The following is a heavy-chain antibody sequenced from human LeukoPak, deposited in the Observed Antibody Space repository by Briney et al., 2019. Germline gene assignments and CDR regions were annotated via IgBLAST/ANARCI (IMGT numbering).Heavy chain of an antibody. D-gene: IGHD6-19*01. J-gene: IGHJ4*02. V-gene: IGHV1-69*04. CDR2: IIPILGRA. CDR1: GGTFSSYA. Sequence: SVKVSCKASGGTFSSYAISWVRQAPGQGLEWMGRIIPILGRANYAQKSQGRVTITEDKSTSTAYMELSSLRSEDTAVYYCARDPPSIAARAGGIAVAGDYWGQGTLVTVSS. CDR3: ARDPPSIAARAGGIAVAGDY.